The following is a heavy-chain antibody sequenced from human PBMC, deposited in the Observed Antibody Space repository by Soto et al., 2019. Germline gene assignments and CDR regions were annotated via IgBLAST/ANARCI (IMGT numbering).Heavy chain of an antibody. CDR3: ARLRIATNNYKWFDP. Sequence: ASETLSLTCIVSGATLNSGSYYWSWIRQVPGKGLEWIGHIYVTGAVDYNPSLRDRITISQDTSERQFSLNLRLVTAADTAVYYCARLRIATNNYKWFDPWGQGTQVTVSS. V-gene: IGHV4-31*03. D-gene: IGHD2-21*01. CDR1: GATLNSGSYY. CDR2: IYVTGAV. J-gene: IGHJ5*02.